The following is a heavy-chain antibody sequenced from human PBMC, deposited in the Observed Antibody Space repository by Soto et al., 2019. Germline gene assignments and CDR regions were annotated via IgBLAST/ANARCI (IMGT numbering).Heavy chain of an antibody. CDR1: GGSFSSYA. D-gene: IGHD5-18*01. CDR2: IIPIFGTA. J-gene: IGHJ4*02. CDR3: ARPTSPYSYGQADY. Sequence: QVQLVQSGAEVKKPGSSVKVSCKASGGSFSSYAISWVRQAPGQGLEWMGGIIPIFGTANYVQKFQGRVTXXPXEXXSTAYMELSSLRSEDTAVYYCARPTSPYSYGQADYWGQGTLVTVSS. V-gene: IGHV1-69*05.